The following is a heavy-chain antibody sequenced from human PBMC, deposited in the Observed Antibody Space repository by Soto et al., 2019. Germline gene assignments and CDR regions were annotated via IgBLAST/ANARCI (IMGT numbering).Heavy chain of an antibody. Sequence: PSETLSLTCTVSGGSISSGGYYWSWIRQHPGKGLEWIGYIYYSGSTYYNPSLKSRVTISVDTSKNQFSLKLSSVTAADTAVYYCARAQCYSGSYADYWGQGTLVTVSS. CDR3: ARAQCYSGSYADY. D-gene: IGHD1-26*01. J-gene: IGHJ4*02. CDR1: GGSISSGGYY. V-gene: IGHV4-31*03. CDR2: IYYSGST.